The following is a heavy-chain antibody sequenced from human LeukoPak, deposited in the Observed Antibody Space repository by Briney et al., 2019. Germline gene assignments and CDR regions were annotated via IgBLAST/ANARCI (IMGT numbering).Heavy chain of an antibody. Sequence: PGGSLRLSCAASGFSVSSNYMSWVRQAPGKGLEWVSVIYASGYTFYADSVRGRFTIFRDTSMNTLFLQKNSLGAEDTAVYYCAKGAAAGKVDWFDPWGQGTLVTVSS. CDR2: IYASGYT. J-gene: IGHJ5*02. CDR3: AKGAAAGKVDWFDP. CDR1: GFSVSSNY. D-gene: IGHD6-13*01. V-gene: IGHV3-53*01.